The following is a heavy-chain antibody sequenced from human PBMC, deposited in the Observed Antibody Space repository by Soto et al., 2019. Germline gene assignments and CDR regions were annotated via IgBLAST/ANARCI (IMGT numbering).Heavy chain of an antibody. CDR2: ISSRGTTT. CDR3: ARKGPRAARPNH. CDR1: GFTFGDYD. J-gene: IGHJ5*02. V-gene: IGHV3-11*01. Sequence: QVQLVESGGGLVKPGGSLRLSCAASGFTFGDYDMSWIRQAQGKGLEWVSYISSRGTTTYYADSVKGRFTISRDNAKNSLYVEMSSLRVEDTAVYYCARKGPRAARPNHWGQGTLVTVSS. D-gene: IGHD6-6*01.